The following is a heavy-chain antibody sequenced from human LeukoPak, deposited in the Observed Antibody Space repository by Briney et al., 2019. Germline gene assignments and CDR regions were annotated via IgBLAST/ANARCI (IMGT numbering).Heavy chain of an antibody. V-gene: IGHV1-2*02. D-gene: IGHD4-23*01. J-gene: IGHJ3*02. Sequence: GASVKVSCKASGYTFTSYGISWVRQAPGQGLEWMGWISPKSGDTNYAQKFQGRVTMTRDTSISTAYMELNRLTSDDTAVYYCARDGNFDIWGQGTVVTVSS. CDR2: ISPKSGDT. CDR1: GYTFTSYG. CDR3: ARDGNFDI.